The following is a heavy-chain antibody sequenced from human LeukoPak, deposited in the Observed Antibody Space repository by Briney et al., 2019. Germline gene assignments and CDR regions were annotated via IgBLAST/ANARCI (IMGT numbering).Heavy chain of an antibody. CDR2: ISGSNNTI. D-gene: IGHD2-21*02. V-gene: IGHV3-48*02. CDR1: GFTFSSYS. J-gene: IGHJ4*02. Sequence: RGSLRLSCAASGFTFSSYSMNWVRQAPGKGLEWVSYISGSNNTIYYADSVKGRFTISRDNAKNSLNLQMNSLRDEDTAVYYCARSTYCGGDCYPALGYWGQGTLVTVSS. CDR3: ARSTYCGGDCYPALGY.